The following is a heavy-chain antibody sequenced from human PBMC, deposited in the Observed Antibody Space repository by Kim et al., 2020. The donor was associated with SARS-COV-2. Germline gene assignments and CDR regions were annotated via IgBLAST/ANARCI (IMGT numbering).Heavy chain of an antibody. D-gene: IGHD2-15*01. Sequence: GGSLRLSCAASGFTFSSYEMNWVRQAPGKGLEWVSYISSSGSTIYYADSVKGRFTISRDNAKNSLYLQMNSLRAEDTAVYYCASGSHCSGGSCYPLYYYGLDVWGQGTTVTVSS. V-gene: IGHV3-48*03. CDR3: ASGSHCSGGSCYPLYYYGLDV. J-gene: IGHJ6*02. CDR1: GFTFSSYE. CDR2: ISSSGSTI.